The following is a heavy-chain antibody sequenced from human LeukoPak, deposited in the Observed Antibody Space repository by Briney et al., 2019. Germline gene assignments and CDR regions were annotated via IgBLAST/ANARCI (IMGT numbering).Heavy chain of an antibody. V-gene: IGHV3-33*08. Sequence: PGGSLRLSCAASGFTFSSYSMNWVRQTPGKGLEWVAVIWYDGSNKYYADSVKGRFTISRDNSKNTLYLQMNSLRAEDTAVYYCARGVNYFDYWGQGTLVTVSS. J-gene: IGHJ4*02. CDR1: GFTFSSYS. CDR2: IWYDGSNK. CDR3: ARGVNYFDY.